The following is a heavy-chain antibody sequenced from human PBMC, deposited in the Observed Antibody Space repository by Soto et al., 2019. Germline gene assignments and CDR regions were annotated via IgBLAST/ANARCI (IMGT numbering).Heavy chain of an antibody. V-gene: IGHV3-30-3*01. CDR3: ASGSYYELDY. D-gene: IGHD1-26*01. CDR2: ISYDGSNK. CDR1: GFTFSSYA. Sequence: QVQLVESGGGVVQLGRSLRLSCAASGFTFSSYAMHWVRQAPGKGLEWVAVISYDGSNKYYADSVKGRFTISRDNSKNTLYLQMNSLRAEDTAVYYCASGSYYELDYWGQGTLVTVSS. J-gene: IGHJ4*02.